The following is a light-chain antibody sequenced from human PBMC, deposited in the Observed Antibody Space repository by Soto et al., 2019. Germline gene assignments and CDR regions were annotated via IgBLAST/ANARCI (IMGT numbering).Light chain of an antibody. V-gene: IGLV2-14*01. CDR1: SSDVGGYKY. CDR2: DVS. J-gene: IGLJ2*01. CDR3: SSYTSSSTVI. Sequence: QSALTQPASVSGSPGQSITISCTGTSSDVGGYKYVSWYLQYPGKAPKLMIYDVSNRPSGVSNRFSGSKSGNTASLTISGLQAEDEADYYCSSYTSSSTVIFGGGTKLTVL.